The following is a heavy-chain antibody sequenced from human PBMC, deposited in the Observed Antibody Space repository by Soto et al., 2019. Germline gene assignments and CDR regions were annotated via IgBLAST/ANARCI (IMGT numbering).Heavy chain of an antibody. V-gene: IGHV3-7*01. Sequence: GGSLRLSCAASGFTFSSYWMSWVRQAPGKGLEWVANIKQDGSEKYYVDSVKGRFTISRDNAKNSLYLQMNSLRAEDTAVYYCARDLYDILTGYSYDAFDIWGQGTMVTVSS. D-gene: IGHD3-9*01. CDR1: GFTFSSYW. J-gene: IGHJ3*02. CDR3: ARDLYDILTGYSYDAFDI. CDR2: IKQDGSEK.